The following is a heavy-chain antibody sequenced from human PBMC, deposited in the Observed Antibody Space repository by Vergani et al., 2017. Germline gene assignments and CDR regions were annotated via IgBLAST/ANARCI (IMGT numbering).Heavy chain of an antibody. D-gene: IGHD1-26*01. CDR3: ARLDKDGVSSDY. CDR2: IWYDGSNK. V-gene: IGHV3-33*01. Sequence: QVQLVESGGGVVQPGRSLRLSCAASGFTFSSYGMHWVRQAPGKGLEWVAGIWYDGSNKYYADSVKGRFTISRDNSKNTLYLQMNSLRAEDTAVYYCARLDKDGVSSDYWGQGTLVTVSS. J-gene: IGHJ4*02. CDR1: GFTFSSYG.